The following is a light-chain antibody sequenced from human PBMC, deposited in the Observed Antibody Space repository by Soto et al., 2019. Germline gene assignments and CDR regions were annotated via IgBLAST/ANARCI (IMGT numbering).Light chain of an antibody. CDR1: QDIRNF. CDR3: QSYNTVPLI. Sequence: DIPMTQYPASLSASMGDRVSISCRASQDIRNFLAWYQQIPGKVPKLLIFGASTLQSGVPSRFSGSGSGTDFTLTIAGLQPEDVATYFCQSYNTVPLIFGQGTRLDIK. J-gene: IGKJ5*01. CDR2: GAS. V-gene: IGKV1-27*01.